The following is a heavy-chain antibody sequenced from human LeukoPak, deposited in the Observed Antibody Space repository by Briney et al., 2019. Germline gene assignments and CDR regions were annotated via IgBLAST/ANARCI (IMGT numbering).Heavy chain of an antibody. CDR3: AKALERRIYYYGMDV. V-gene: IGHV3-9*01. D-gene: IGHD1-1*01. CDR1: GFTFDDYA. CDR2: ISWNSGSI. Sequence: PGGSLRLSCAASGFTFDDYAMHWVRQAPGKGLEWVSGISWNSGSIGYADSVKGRFTISRDNAKNSLYLQMNSLRAEDTALYYCAKALERRIYYYGMDVCGQGTTVTVSS. J-gene: IGHJ6*02.